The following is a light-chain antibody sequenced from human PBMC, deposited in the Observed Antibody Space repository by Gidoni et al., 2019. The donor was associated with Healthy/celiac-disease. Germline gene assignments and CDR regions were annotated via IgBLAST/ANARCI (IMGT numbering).Light chain of an antibody. CDR3: QQSYSTPLT. J-gene: IGKJ4*01. V-gene: IGKV1-39*01. Sequence: DIQMTQSPSSLSASVGDRVPITCRASQSISSYLNWYQQKPGKAPKRLIYDASSLQRGGPSRFSGSRSGTDFTLTISSLQPEDFATYYCQQSYSTPLTFGGGTKVEIK. CDR2: DAS. CDR1: QSISSY.